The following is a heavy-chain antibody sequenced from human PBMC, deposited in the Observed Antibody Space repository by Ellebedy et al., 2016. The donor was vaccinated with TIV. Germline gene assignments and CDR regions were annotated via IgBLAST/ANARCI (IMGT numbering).Heavy chain of an antibody. CDR2: IYYSGST. J-gene: IGHJ3*02. CDR1: GGSISSYY. CDR3: ARGSEYYDSSGPDDAFDI. Sequence: SETLSLTCTVSGGSISSYYWSWIRQPPGKGLEWIGYIYYSGSTNYNPSLKSRVTISVDTSKNQFSLKLSSVTAADTAVYYCARGSEYYDSSGPDDAFDIWGQGTMVTVSS. V-gene: IGHV4-59*01. D-gene: IGHD3-22*01.